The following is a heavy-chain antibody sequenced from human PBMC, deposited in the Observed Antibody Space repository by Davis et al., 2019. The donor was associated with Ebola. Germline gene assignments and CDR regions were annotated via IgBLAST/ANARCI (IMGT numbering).Heavy chain of an antibody. J-gene: IGHJ6*04. CDR1: GFTFRDYP. CDR3: TTFYYGLAD. V-gene: IGHV3-49*04. CDR2: FIRKPYGGTS. Sequence: GESLKISCIGYGFTFRDYPINWVRQAPGKGLEWVGFFIRKPYGGTSEYAASVRGRFTISRDDSKSIAYLQMDSLKTEDTAIYYCTTFYYGLADWGKGTTVTVSA.